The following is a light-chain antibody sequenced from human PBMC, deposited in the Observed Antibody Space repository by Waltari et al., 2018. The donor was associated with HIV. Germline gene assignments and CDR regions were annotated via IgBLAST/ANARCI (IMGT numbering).Light chain of an antibody. CDR3: QKYNSAPHT. V-gene: IGKV1-27*01. CDR1: QDIGDS. Sequence: IRMTQSPSSVSASVGDRITITCRASQDIGDSLAWYQQRPGQGPQLLIYGASILHSGVPSRFTGSGSRTYFTLSITSVQPEDVATYFCQKYNSAPHTFGQGTKVDI. CDR2: GAS. J-gene: IGKJ1*01.